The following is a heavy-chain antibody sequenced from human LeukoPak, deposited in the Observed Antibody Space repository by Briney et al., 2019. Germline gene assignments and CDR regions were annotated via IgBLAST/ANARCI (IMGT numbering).Heavy chain of an antibody. CDR1: GYTFTHYY. D-gene: IGHD3-10*01. CDR3: ARRITLIRGVSEGPGFDP. CDR2: INPNIGAT. J-gene: IGHJ5*02. Sequence: ASVKVSCTASGYTFTHYYIHWVRQAPGQGLEWMGYINPNIGATKYAQNFQGRVTMTRDTSTTTVYLELSRLRSDDTAVYYCARRITLIRGVSEGPGFDPWGQGTLVRVSS. V-gene: IGHV1-2*02.